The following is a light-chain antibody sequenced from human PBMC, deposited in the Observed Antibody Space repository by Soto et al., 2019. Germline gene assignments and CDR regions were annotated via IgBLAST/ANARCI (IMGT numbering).Light chain of an antibody. CDR1: QSVSSY. CDR3: QQRSNWPPET. V-gene: IGKV3-11*01. Sequence: EIVLTQSPATLSLSPRERATLSCRASQSVSSYLAWYQQKPGQAPRLLIYDASNRATGIPARFSGSGSGTDFTLTISSLEPEDFAVYYCQQRSNWPPETFGGGTKVEIK. CDR2: DAS. J-gene: IGKJ4*01.